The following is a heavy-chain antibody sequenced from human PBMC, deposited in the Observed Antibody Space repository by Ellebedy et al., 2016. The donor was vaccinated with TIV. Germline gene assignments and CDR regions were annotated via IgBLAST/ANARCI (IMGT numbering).Heavy chain of an antibody. V-gene: IGHV1-46*01. D-gene: IGHD6-19*01. CDR2: INPSGGST. CDR1: GYTFTSYY. J-gene: IGHJ3*02. CDR3: ARDLLAVAGTGAFDI. Sequence: ASVKVSCKASGYTFTSYYMHWVRQAPGQGLEWMGIINPSGGSTSYAQKFQGRVTMTRDTSTSTVYMELSSLRSEDTAVYYCARDLLAVAGTGAFDIWGQGTMVTVSS.